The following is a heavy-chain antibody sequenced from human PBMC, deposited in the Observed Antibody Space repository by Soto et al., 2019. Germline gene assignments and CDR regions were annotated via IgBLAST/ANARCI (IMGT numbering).Heavy chain of an antibody. Sequence: PGESLKISCTVSGYSFTRYWIGWVRQMPGKGLEWMGIIYPGDSDTRYSPSFQGQVTISADKSISTAYLQWSSLKASDTAMYYCARHYRSLSYYYDSSGYPDAFDIWGQGTMVTVSS. CDR2: IYPGDSDT. CDR1: GYSFTRYW. CDR3: ARHYRSLSYYYDSSGYPDAFDI. D-gene: IGHD3-22*01. V-gene: IGHV5-51*01. J-gene: IGHJ3*02.